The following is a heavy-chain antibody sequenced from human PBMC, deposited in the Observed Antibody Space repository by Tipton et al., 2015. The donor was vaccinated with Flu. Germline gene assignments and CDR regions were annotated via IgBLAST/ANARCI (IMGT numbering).Heavy chain of an antibody. J-gene: IGHJ4*02. CDR3: AGGAENMVVPPVY. CDR1: GGSISSSSYY. V-gene: IGHV4-39*07. D-gene: IGHD4-23*01. CDR2: IYYSGST. Sequence: GLVKPSETLSLTCTVSGGSISSSSYYWGWIRQPPGKGLEWIGSIYYSGSTYYNPSLKSRGTISVDTSKNQLSLKLSSVTAADTAVYYCAGGAENMVVPPVYWGQGTLVTVSS.